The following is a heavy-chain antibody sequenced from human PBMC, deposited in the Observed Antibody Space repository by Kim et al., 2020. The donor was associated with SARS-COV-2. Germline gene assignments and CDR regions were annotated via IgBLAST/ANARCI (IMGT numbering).Heavy chain of an antibody. CDR2: IYYSGST. J-gene: IGHJ1*01. CDR3: ARLGSSSWYGLVQH. CDR1: GGSVSSGSYY. Sequence: SETLSLTCTVSGGSVSSGSYYWSWIRQPPGKGLEWIGYIYYSGSTNYNPSLKSRVTISVDTSKNQFSLKLSSVTAADTAVYYCARLGSSSWYGLVQHWGQGTLVTVSS. V-gene: IGHV4-61*01. D-gene: IGHD6-13*01.